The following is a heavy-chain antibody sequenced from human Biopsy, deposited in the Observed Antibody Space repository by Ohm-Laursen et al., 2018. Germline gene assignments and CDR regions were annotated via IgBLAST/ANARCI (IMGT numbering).Heavy chain of an antibody. CDR3: TRLAYYYYYGMDV. Sequence: SLRLSCSASGFTFSSYGMSWVRQAPGKGLEWVSVLSGSGGTTYYADSVKGRFTISRDNAKNSLYLQMNSLRAEDTAVYYCTRLAYYYYYGMDVWGQGTTVTVSS. J-gene: IGHJ6*02. CDR2: LSGSGGTT. CDR1: GFTFSSYG. V-gene: IGHV3-23*01. D-gene: IGHD3-3*02.